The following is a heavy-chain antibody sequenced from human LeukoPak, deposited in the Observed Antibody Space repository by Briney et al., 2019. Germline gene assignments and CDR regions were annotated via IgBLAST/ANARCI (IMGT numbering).Heavy chain of an antibody. Sequence: PAQTLSLTCTVSGGSISSGDYYWSCIRQPPGKGLEWIGFIFYSGSTNYNPSLKSRVTILLDKSKNQFSLKLRSVTAADTAVYYCAREVESSGKFDPWGQGTLVTVSS. CDR3: AREVESSGKFDP. D-gene: IGHD3-22*01. V-gene: IGHV4-30-4*01. J-gene: IGHJ5*02. CDR2: IFYSGST. CDR1: GGSISSGDYY.